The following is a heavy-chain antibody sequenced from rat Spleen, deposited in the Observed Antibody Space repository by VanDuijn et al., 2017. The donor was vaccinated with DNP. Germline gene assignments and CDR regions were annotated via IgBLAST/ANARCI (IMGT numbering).Heavy chain of an antibody. J-gene: IGHJ1*01. CDR2: ISPSGSRT. CDR3: ARGSSSIYWYFDF. V-gene: IGHV5S23*01. CDR1: GLTFTNYD. Sequence: EVQLVESGGGLVQPGRSLKLSCAASGLTFTNYDMVWVRQAPKKGLEWVAAISPSGSRTYYPDSVKGRFTISRDDAKSSLYLQMNSLKSEDTATYYCARGSSSIYWYFDFWGPGTMVTVSS. D-gene: IGHD1-2*01.